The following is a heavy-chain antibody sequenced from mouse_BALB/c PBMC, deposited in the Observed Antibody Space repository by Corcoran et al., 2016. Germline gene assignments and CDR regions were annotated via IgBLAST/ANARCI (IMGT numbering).Heavy chain of an antibody. Sequence: EVQLQQSGAELVKPGASVKLSCTASGFNIKDTYMHWVKQRPEQGLEWIGRIDPANGNTKYDPKFQGKAPITADTSSNTAYLQLSSLTSEDTAVYYCARWDWYFDGWGAGTTVTVSS. J-gene: IGHJ1*01. CDR2: IDPANGNT. CDR3: ARWDWYFDG. V-gene: IGHV14-3*02. CDR1: GFNIKDTY.